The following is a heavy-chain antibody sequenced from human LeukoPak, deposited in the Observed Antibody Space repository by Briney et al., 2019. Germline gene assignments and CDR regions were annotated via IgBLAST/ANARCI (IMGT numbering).Heavy chain of an antibody. D-gene: IGHD6-19*01. CDR1: GFTFSSYW. Sequence: GGSLRLSCAASGFTFSSYWMSWVRQAPGKGLEWVANIKQDGSEKYYVDSVKGRLTISRDNAKNSLYLQMNSLRAEDTAVYYCARDGIAVAGPVDYWGQGTLVTVSS. CDR2: IKQDGSEK. CDR3: ARDGIAVAGPVDY. V-gene: IGHV3-7*01. J-gene: IGHJ4*02.